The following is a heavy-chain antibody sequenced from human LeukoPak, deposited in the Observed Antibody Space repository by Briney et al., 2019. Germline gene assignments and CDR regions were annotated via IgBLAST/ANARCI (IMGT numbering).Heavy chain of an antibody. V-gene: IGHV4-34*01. CDR2: INHSGST. CDR3: AKGRVYDY. CDR1: SDSFSLYY. D-gene: IGHD5/OR15-5a*01. J-gene: IGHJ4*02. Sequence: SETLSLTRTVSSDSFSLYYWSWIRQPPGKGLEWIGEINHSGSTNYNPSLKSRVTISVDTSKNQFSLKLSSVTAADTAVYYCAKGRVYDYWGQGTLVTVSS.